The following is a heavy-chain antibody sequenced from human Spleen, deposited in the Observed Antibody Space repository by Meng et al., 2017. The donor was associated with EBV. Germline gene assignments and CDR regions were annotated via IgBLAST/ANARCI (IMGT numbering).Heavy chain of an antibody. CDR2: ISHDEVNK. D-gene: IGHD6-19*01. CDR1: GFIFNNYA. V-gene: IGHV3-30-3*01. CDR3: ARGVEYRTGWYAVGLLDY. Sequence: QLQLVGSGGGVVQRGRSVSLSCASSGFIFNNYALHWVRQSPGKGLEWVAVISHDEVNKYYADSVKGRFTISRGNSKNLLYLEMNSLRGEDTAVYYCARGVEYRTGWYAVGLLDYWGQGALVTVAS. J-gene: IGHJ4*02.